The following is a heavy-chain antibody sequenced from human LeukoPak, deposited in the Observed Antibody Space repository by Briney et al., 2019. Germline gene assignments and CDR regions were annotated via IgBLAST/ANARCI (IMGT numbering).Heavy chain of an antibody. CDR2: IYYSGST. D-gene: IGHD3-10*01. CDR3: ARHIRGAYYYFDY. V-gene: IGHV4-59*08. J-gene: IGHJ4*02. Sequence: SETLSLTCTVSGGSISSYYWSWIRQPPGKGLEWIGYIYYSGSTNYNPSLKSRVTISVDTSKNQFSLKLSSVTAADTAVYYCARHIRGAYYYFDYWGQGTLVTVSS. CDR1: GGSISSYY.